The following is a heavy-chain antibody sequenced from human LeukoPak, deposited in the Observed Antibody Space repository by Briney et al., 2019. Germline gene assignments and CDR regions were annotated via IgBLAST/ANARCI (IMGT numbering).Heavy chain of an antibody. J-gene: IGHJ4*02. CDR3: ARDREPHDFWSGYHDY. D-gene: IGHD3-3*01. V-gene: IGHV3-48*01. CDR2: ITSNSSTI. Sequence: HPGGSLSLSCAASGFTFSSYGMSWVRQAPGKGLEWVSYITSNSSTIYYAYSVKGRFTISRDNAKNSLYLQMNSLRAEDTAVYYCARDREPHDFWSGYHDYWGQGTLVTVSS. CDR1: GFTFSSYG.